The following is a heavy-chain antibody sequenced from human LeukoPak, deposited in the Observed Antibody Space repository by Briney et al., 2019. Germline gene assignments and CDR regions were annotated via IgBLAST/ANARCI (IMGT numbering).Heavy chain of an antibody. CDR1: GGSLSGYY. CDR2: IYHSGST. J-gene: IGHJ4*02. Sequence: SETLSLTCAVYGGSLSGYYWSWIRQPPGKGLEWIGEIYHSGSTNSNPSLKSRVTISADTSKNQFSLTLGSVSATDTAVYYCVSPRGFSYGYFDYWGQGTLVTVSS. D-gene: IGHD5-18*01. CDR3: VSPRGFSYGYFDY. V-gene: IGHV4-34*01.